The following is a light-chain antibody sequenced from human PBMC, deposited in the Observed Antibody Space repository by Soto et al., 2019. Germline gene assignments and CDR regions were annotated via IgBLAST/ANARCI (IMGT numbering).Light chain of an antibody. CDR2: GAS. CDR3: HQYGSTPFT. CDR1: QSVSTNY. Sequence: EIVLTQSPGTLSLSPGDRATLSCRASQSVSTNYLAWYQQKLVQAPRLLIYGASRRATGIPDRFSGNGSGTDFTLTISRLEPEDFAMYYCHQYGSTPFTFGPGTKVDIK. J-gene: IGKJ3*01. V-gene: IGKV3-20*01.